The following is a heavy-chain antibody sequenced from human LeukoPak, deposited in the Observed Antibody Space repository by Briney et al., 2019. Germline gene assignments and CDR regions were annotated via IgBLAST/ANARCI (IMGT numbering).Heavy chain of an antibody. CDR2: ISSSSSYI. CDR3: ARDLKVVAVFDY. V-gene: IGHV3-21*01. J-gene: IGHJ4*02. CDR1: GFTFSSYS. Sequence: PGGSLRLSCAASGFTFSSYSMNWVRQAPGKGLEWVSSISSSSSYIYYADSVKGRFTISRDNAKNSLYLQMNSLRAEDTAVYYCARDLKVVAVFDYWGQGTLVTVSS. D-gene: IGHD3-22*01.